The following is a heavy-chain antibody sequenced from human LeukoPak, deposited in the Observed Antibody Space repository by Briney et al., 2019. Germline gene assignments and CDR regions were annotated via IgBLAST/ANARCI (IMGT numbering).Heavy chain of an antibody. CDR1: GGSISSGSYY. J-gene: IGHJ4*02. D-gene: IGHD2-15*01. CDR3: TREGSLGS. CDR2: IYYSGST. V-gene: IGHV4-39*07. Sequence: PSETLSLTCTVSGGSISSGSYYWGWIRQPPGKGLEWIGSIYYSGSTYYNPSLKSRVTISLDTSKNQFSLKLTSVTAADTAVYYCTREGSLGSWGQGTLVTVSS.